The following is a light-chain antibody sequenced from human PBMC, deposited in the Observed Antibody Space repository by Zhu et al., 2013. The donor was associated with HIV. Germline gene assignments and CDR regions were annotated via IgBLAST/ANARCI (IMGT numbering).Light chain of an antibody. Sequence: QSVLTQPPSVSAAPGQKVTISCSGSDSNIGTHYVCWYQLLPGTAPKLLISDNNRRPSGIPDRFSGSKSGTSATLGITGLQTGDEADYYCGTWDSSLSAVVFGGGTKLTVL. CDR1: DSNIGTHY. CDR2: DNN. V-gene: IGLV1-51*01. J-gene: IGLJ2*01. CDR3: GTWDSSLSAVV.